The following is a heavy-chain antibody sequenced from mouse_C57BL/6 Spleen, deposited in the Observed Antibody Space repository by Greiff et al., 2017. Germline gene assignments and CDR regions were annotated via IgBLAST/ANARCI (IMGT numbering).Heavy chain of an antibody. D-gene: IGHD2-4*01. CDR3: ARREDEYDKNYFDY. J-gene: IGHJ2*01. Sequence: QVTLKVSGPGILQSSQTLSLTCSFSGFSLSTSGMGVSWIRQPSGKGLEWLAHIYWDDDKRYNPSLKSRLTISKDTSRNQVFLKITSVDTADTATYYCARREDEYDKNYFDYWGQGTTLTVSS. V-gene: IGHV8-12*01. CDR2: IYWDDDK. CDR1: GFSLSTSGMG.